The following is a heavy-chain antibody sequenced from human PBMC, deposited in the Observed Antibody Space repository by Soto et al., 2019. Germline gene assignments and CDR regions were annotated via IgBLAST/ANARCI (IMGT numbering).Heavy chain of an antibody. D-gene: IGHD3-10*01. CDR2: MNPNSGNT. CDR1: GYTFTSYD. Sequence: ASVKVSCKASGYTFTSYDINWVRQATGQGLEWMGWMNPNSGNTGYAQKFQGRVTMTRNTSISTAYMELSSLRSEDTAVYYCARGTEAFGELNIYYYYMDVWGKGTTVTVSS. CDR3: ARGTEAFGELNIYYYYMDV. V-gene: IGHV1-8*01. J-gene: IGHJ6*03.